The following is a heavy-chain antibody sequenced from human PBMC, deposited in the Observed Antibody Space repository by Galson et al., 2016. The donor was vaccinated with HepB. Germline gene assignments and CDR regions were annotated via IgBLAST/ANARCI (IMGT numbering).Heavy chain of an antibody. J-gene: IGHJ4*02. CDR1: GYRFTSYW. V-gene: IGHV5-10-1*01. D-gene: IGHD6-19*01. CDR2: IDPSESYT. CDR3: ARPASAVTGFFDN. Sequence: QSGAEVKKPGESLRISCEGSGYRFTSYWINWVRQMPGKGLEWMGRIDPSESYTPYNPSFQGHVTISTDKSISTAYLQWSSLKASDTAMYYCARPASAVTGFFDNWGQGTLVTVSS.